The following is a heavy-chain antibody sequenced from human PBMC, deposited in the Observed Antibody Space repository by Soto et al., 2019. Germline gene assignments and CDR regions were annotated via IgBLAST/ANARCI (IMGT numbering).Heavy chain of an antibody. Sequence: ASVKVSCKTSGYTFSSHGISWVRQAPGQGLEWMGWINPYSGNTHFAQNLQGRVTLTTDTSTSTAYMELRSLRSDDTAVYYCARDERYCTGGTCYSEFYFHFWGQGTLVTVSS. J-gene: IGHJ4*02. V-gene: IGHV1-18*04. D-gene: IGHD2-15*01. CDR3: ARDERYCTGGTCYSEFYFHF. CDR1: GYTFSSHG. CDR2: INPYSGNT.